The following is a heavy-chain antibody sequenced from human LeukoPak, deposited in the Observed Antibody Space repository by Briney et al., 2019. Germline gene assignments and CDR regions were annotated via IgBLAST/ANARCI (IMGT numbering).Heavy chain of an antibody. J-gene: IGHJ4*02. V-gene: IGHV3-23*01. CDR2: ISGTGDST. CDR3: AKQARSYYVPTFDY. Sequence: GGSLRLSCAASGFTFSGYAMSWVRQAPGKGRQWVSTISGTGDSTYYADSVKGRFTLSRDNSKNTLYLQMNTLRVEDTAVYYCAKQARSYYVPTFDYWGQGNLVTVSS. D-gene: IGHD2/OR15-2a*01. CDR1: GFTFSGYA.